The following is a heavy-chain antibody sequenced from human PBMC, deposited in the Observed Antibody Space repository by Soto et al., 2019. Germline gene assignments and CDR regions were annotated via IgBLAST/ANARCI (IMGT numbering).Heavy chain of an antibody. D-gene: IGHD6-25*01. CDR2: IYYSGVS. Sequence: SETLSLTCTVSGGSISSSSYYWGWIRQPPGKGLEWIGNIYYSGVSYYNPSLKSRVTMSVDTSKNQFSLKLSSVTAADTAVYYCARQDSRGYDNEVRFAYWGQGTLVTVSS. V-gene: IGHV4-39*01. CDR3: ARQDSRGYDNEVRFAY. J-gene: IGHJ4*02. CDR1: GGSISSSSYY.